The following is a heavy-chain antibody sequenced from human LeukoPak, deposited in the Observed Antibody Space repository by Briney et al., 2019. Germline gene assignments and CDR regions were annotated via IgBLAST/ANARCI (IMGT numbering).Heavy chain of an antibody. CDR2: IYYSGST. CDR3: ARNRGDYYDSSGYFRLGDAFDI. CDR1: GGSISFSSYY. D-gene: IGHD3-22*01. Sequence: PSETLSLTCTVSGGSISFSSYYWGWIRQPPGKGLEWIGTIYYSGSTYYNPSLKSRVTISVDTSKNQFSLTLSSVSAADTAVYYCARNRGDYYDSSGYFRLGDAFDIWGQGTMVTVSS. V-gene: IGHV4-39*07. J-gene: IGHJ3*02.